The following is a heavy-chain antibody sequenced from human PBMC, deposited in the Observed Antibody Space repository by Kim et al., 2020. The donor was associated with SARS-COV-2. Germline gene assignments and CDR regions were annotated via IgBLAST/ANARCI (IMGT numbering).Heavy chain of an antibody. J-gene: IGHJ5*02. V-gene: IGHV1-46*01. D-gene: IGHD6-6*01. CDR1: GYTFTSYY. Sequence: ASVKVSCKASGYTFTSYYMHWVRQAPGQGLEWMGIINPSGGSTSYAQKFQGIVTMTRDTSTSTVYMELSSLRSEDTAVYYCARVWAPYSSYNWFDPWGQGTLVTVSS. CDR3: ARVWAPYSSYNWFDP. CDR2: INPSGGST.